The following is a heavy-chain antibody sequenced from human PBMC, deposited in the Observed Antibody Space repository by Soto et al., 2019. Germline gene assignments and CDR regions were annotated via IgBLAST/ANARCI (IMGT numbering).Heavy chain of an antibody. V-gene: IGHV3-9*01. CDR1: GFTFDDYA. CDR3: AKAGFWSGYYSLVDY. J-gene: IGHJ4*02. CDR2: ISWNSGSI. D-gene: IGHD3-3*01. Sequence: EVQLVESGGGLVQPGRSLRLSCAASGFTFDDYAMHWVRQAPGKGLEWVSGISWNSGSIGYADSVKGRFTISRDNAKKSLYLQMNSLRAEDTALYYCAKAGFWSGYYSLVDYWGKGTLVTVSS.